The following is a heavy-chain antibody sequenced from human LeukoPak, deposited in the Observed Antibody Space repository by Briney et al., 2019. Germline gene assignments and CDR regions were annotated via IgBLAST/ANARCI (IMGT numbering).Heavy chain of an antibody. CDR3: AREQLLWFGESSYVMDV. D-gene: IGHD3-10*01. Sequence: ASVKVSCKASGYTFTSYGISWVRQAPGQGLEWMGWISAYNGNTNYAQKLQGRVTMTTDTSTSTAYMELRSLRSDDTAVYYCAREQLLWFGESSYVMDVWGQGTTVTVSS. V-gene: IGHV1-18*01. CDR2: ISAYNGNT. J-gene: IGHJ6*02. CDR1: GYTFTSYG.